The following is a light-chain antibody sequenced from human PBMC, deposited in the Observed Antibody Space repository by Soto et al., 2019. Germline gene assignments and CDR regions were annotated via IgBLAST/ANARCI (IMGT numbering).Light chain of an antibody. CDR1: QSVSSSY. CDR3: KQYGTSQT. J-gene: IGKJ1*01. CDR2: GAS. Sequence: EIVLTQSPGTLSLSPGERATLSCRASQSVSSSYFAWYQQKPGQAPRLLIYGASIRATGIPDRFSGSGSGNDFTPPISRWGPENFAVYYCKQYGTSQTFGKGTKVKIK. V-gene: IGKV3-20*01.